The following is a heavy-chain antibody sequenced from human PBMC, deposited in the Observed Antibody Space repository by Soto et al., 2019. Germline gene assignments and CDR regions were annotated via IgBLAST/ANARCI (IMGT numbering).Heavy chain of an antibody. J-gene: IGHJ6*02. Sequence: EVQLVESGGGLVQPGGSLRLSCAASGFICSDHWMSWDLPAPGKGLEWVANIKQDGTVKCYVDSVKGRFTISRDNAKNSLYLQLSGLRAEDTAVYYCVREAHGSVPSGMDVWGQGTTVTVAS. CDR2: IKQDGTVK. V-gene: IGHV3-7*05. CDR1: GFICSDHW. D-gene: IGHD2-15*01. CDR3: VREAHGSVPSGMDV.